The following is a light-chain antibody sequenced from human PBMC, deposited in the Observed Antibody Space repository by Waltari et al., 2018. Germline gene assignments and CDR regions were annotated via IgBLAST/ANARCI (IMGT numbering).Light chain of an antibody. CDR1: ESVVSY. J-gene: IGKJ4*01. Sequence: EIVMTQSPASLSLSPGETATLSCRASESVVSYLAWYHQKPGQAPKVMVRGSYFRAAGIPDRVSGSGSGTDFTLTTRSLEPEDAGGYYWQQYHALLLTLGGGTKVEIK. V-gene: IGKV3-11*01. CDR3: QQYHALLLT. CDR2: GSY.